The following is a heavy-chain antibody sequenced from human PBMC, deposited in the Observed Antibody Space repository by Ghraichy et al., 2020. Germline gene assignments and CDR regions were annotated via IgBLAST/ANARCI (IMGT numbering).Heavy chain of an antibody. V-gene: IGHV4-39*01. J-gene: IGHJ4*02. D-gene: IGHD3-22*01. Sequence: SETLSLTCTVSGGSISSSSYYWGWIRQPPGKGLEWIGSIYYSGSTYYNPSLKRRVTISVDTSKNQFSLKLSSVTAADTAVYYCASHYYDSSGSLDYFEYWGQGTLVTVSS. CDR1: GGSISSSSYY. CDR2: IYYSGST. CDR3: ASHYYDSSGSLDYFEY.